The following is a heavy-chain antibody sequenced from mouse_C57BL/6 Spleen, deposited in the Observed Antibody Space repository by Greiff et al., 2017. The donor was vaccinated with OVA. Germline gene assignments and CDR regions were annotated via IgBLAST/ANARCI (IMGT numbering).Heavy chain of an antibody. D-gene: IGHD3-2*02. J-gene: IGHJ4*01. CDR1: GYTFTSYW. CDR2: IDPSDSYT. V-gene: IGHV1-59*01. Sequence: QVQLQQPGAELVRPGTSVKLSCKASGYTFTSYWMHWVKQRPGQGLEWIGVIDPSDSYTNYNQKFKGKATLTVDTSSSTAYMQLSSLTSEDSAVYDCARDSSGPHAMDDWGQGTSVTVSS. CDR3: ARDSSGPHAMDD.